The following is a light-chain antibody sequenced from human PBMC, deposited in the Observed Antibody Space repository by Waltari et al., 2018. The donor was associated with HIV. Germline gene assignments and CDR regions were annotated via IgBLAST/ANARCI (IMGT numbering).Light chain of an antibody. CDR1: NIGSNS. CDR2: DDT. J-gene: IGLJ3*02. CDR3: QVWDTSGDPWV. V-gene: IGLV3-21*02. Sequence: SSVLPQPPSVSVAPGQTARITCGGNNIGSNSVHWYQQKPGQAPLLVVYDDTDRPSGIPERFSGSNSGNTATLTISRVEAGDEADYYCQVWDTSGDPWVFGGGTKLTVL.